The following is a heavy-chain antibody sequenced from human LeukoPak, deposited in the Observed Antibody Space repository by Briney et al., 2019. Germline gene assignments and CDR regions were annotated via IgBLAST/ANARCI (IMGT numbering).Heavy chain of an antibody. J-gene: IGHJ4*02. Sequence: SETLSLTCSVSGGSISTFYWSWIRQTPGRAREWIGYVFYSGTTNYKPSLKGRVTISSDTSKNQFSLNLRSVNVADTAIYYWARHGGSLGYFDYWGQGTLVTVSS. CDR3: ARHGGSLGYFDY. CDR1: GGSISTFY. CDR2: VFYSGTT. V-gene: IGHV4-59*08. D-gene: IGHD1-26*01.